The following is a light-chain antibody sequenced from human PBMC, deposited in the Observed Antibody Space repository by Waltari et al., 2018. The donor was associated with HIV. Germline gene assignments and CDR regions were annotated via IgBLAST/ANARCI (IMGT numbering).Light chain of an antibody. CDR1: SSDIGAYDF. V-gene: IGLV2-14*03. CDR3: SSYSTSSTLYV. CDR2: DVT. Sequence: QSALTQPASESGSPGQSIPISCTGASSDIGAYDFVSCYQQHPGKAPKLMIYDVTNRPSGVSNRFSGSKSGNTASLTISGLQAEDEADYYCSSYSTSSTLYVFGTGTKVTVL. J-gene: IGLJ1*01.